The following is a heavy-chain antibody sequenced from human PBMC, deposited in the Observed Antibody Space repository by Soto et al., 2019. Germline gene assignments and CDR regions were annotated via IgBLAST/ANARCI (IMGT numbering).Heavy chain of an antibody. Sequence: SETLSLTCAVYGGSFSGYYWSWIRQPPGKGLEWIGEINHSGSTNYNPSLKSRVTISVDTSKNQFSLKLSSVTAADTAVYYCARGALLNYDILTGYILDYYYGMDVWGQGTTVTVSS. CDR3: ARGALLNYDILTGYILDYYYGMDV. D-gene: IGHD3-9*01. V-gene: IGHV4-34*01. CDR2: INHSGST. J-gene: IGHJ6*02. CDR1: GGSFSGYY.